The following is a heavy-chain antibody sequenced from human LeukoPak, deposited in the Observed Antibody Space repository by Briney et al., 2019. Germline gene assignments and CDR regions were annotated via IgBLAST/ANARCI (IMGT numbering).Heavy chain of an antibody. CDR3: ARASGSGSSPIRY. J-gene: IGHJ4*02. CDR1: GGPLSIYY. D-gene: IGHD3-10*01. Sequence: SDTLSLPYTVSGGPLSIYYWRWVRHPPGKGWEEVGDIYYRGSTNYNPSLKSRVTISVHTSKNQFSLKLSSVTAADTAVYYCARASGSGSSPIRYWGQGTLVTVSS. CDR2: IYYRGST. V-gene: IGHV4-59*07.